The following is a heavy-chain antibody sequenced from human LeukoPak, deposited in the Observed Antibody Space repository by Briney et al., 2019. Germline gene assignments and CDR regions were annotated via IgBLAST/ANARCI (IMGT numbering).Heavy chain of an antibody. J-gene: IGHJ4*02. D-gene: IGHD4-23*01. CDR2: IKQDGSEK. CDR1: GFTSGDYA. Sequence: GGSLRLSCSASGFTSGDYAVSWVRQAPGKGLEWVANIKQDGSEKYYVDSVKGRFTISRDNAKNSLYLQMNSLRAEDTAVYYCARDLGKIGGNSSPFDYWGQGTLVTVSS. V-gene: IGHV3-7*01. CDR3: ARDLGKIGGNSSPFDY.